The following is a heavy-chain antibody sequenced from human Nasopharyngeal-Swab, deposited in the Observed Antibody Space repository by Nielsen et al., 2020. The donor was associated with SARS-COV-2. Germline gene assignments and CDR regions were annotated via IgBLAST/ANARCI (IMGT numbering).Heavy chain of an antibody. J-gene: IGHJ6*03. CDR1: GYTFTSYG. CDR2: ISAYNGNT. D-gene: IGHD5-24*01. CDR3: ARVMEMATILVGYYYYMDV. Sequence: ASVKVSCKASGYTFTSYGISWVRQAPGQGLEWMGWISAYNGNTNYAQKLQGRVTMTTDTSTSTAYMELRSLRSDDTAVYYCARVMEMATILVGYYYYMDVWGKGTTVTV. V-gene: IGHV1-18*01.